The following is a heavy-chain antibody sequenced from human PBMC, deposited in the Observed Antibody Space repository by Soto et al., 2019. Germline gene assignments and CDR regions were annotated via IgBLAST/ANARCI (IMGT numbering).Heavy chain of an antibody. CDR1: GFTFSTYA. D-gene: IGHD6-13*01. CDR2: ITYDGRIK. V-gene: IGHV3-30*18. J-gene: IGHJ4*02. CDR3: AKGPPAAAGTDYYFDY. Sequence: QVQLVQSGGGVVQPGRSLRLSCAASGFTFSTYALHWVRQAPGKGLDWVAIITYDGRIKYYADSVRGRFTISRDNSKDTLYLQMNSLRVEDTAVYYCAKGPPAAAGTDYYFDYWGQGTLVTVSS.